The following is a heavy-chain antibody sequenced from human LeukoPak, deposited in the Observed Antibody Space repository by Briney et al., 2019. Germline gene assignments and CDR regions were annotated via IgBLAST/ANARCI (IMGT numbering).Heavy chain of an antibody. D-gene: IGHD3-10*01. CDR3: ARAGFYYGSGSYYNPGDGMDV. V-gene: IGHV3-48*04. CDR2: ISSSSSTI. J-gene: IGHJ6*02. CDR1: GFTFSSYS. Sequence: GGSLRLSCAASGFTFSSYSMNWVRQAPGKGLEWVSYISSSSSTIYYADSVKGRFTISRDNAKNSLYLQMNSLRAEDTAVYYCARAGFYYGSGSYYNPGDGMDVWGQGTTVTVSS.